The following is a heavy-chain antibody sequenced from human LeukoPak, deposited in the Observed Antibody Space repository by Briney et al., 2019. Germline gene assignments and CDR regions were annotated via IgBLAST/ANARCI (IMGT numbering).Heavy chain of an antibody. CDR3: AKGSGNGYGLGSIDD. D-gene: IGHD3-10*01. Sequence: GGSLRLSCAASGFTVSSNYMRWVRQAPGKGLDWVAFIYSGGSTFYADSVKGRFTISRDNSKNTVSLQMSSLRAEDMALYYCAKGSGNGYGLGSIDDWGEGTLVTVSS. CDR2: IYSGGST. V-gene: IGHV3-66*01. J-gene: IGHJ4*02. CDR1: GFTVSSNY.